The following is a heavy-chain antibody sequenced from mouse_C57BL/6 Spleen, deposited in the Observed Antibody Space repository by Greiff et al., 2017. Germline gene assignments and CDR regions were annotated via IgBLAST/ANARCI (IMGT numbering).Heavy chain of an antibody. D-gene: IGHD1-1*01. J-gene: IGHJ3*01. CDR1: GYTFTDYY. V-gene: IGHV1-75*01. CDR2: IFPGSGST. Sequence: QVQLQQSGPELVKPGASVKISCKASGYTFTDYYINWVKQRPGQGLEWIGWIFPGSGSTYYNEKFKGKATLTVDKSSSTAYMLLSSLTSEDSAVYFCARDNYYGSPAWFAYWGQGTLVTVSA. CDR3: ARDNYYGSPAWFAY.